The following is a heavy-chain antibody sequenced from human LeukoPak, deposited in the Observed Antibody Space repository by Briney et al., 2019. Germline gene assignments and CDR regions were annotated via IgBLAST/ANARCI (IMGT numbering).Heavy chain of an antibody. CDR1: GGSINGNY. J-gene: IGHJ5*02. CDR3: ARVFRGAVTANWFDL. D-gene: IGHD2-21*02. Sequence: SETLPLTCSVSGGSINGNYWTWIRQPPGKGLEWIGNIHDEGTTNYNPSLESRLTMSIDTSASHFSLTPRSVTAADTAVYYCARVFRGAVTANWFDLWGQGTLVSVSS. V-gene: IGHV4-59*01. CDR2: IHDEGTT.